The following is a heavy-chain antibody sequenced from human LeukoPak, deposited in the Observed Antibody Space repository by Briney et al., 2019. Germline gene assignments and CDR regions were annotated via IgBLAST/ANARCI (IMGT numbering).Heavy chain of an antibody. J-gene: IGHJ3*02. CDR1: GGSISSGGYY. V-gene: IGHV4-30-2*01. Sequence: SETLSLTCTVSGGSISSGGYYWSWIRQPPGKGLEWIGYIYHSGSTYYNPSLKSRVTISVDRSKNQFSLKLSSVTAADTAVNYCARRDAFDIWGQGTMVTVSS. CDR3: ARRDAFDI. CDR2: IYHSGST.